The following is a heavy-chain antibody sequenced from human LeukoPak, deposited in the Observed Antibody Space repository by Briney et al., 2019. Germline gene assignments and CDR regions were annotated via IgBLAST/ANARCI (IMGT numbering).Heavy chain of an antibody. J-gene: IGHJ3*02. CDR2: IYYSGST. CDR3: ARGPYDSSGYYLPDAFDI. D-gene: IGHD3-22*01. V-gene: IGHV4-61*05. Sequence: SETLSLTCTVSGGSISSSSYYWGWIRQPPGKGLEWIGYIYYSGSTNYNPSLKSRVTISVDTSKNQFSLKLSSVTAADTAVYYCARGPYDSSGYYLPDAFDIWGQGTMVTVSS. CDR1: GGSISSSSYY.